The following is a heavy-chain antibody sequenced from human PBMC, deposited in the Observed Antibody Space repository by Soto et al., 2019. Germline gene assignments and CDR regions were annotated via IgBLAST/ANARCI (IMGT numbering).Heavy chain of an antibody. CDR1: GYSFTTYW. D-gene: IGHD1-1*01. Sequence: YSLNISCKGSGYSFTTYWLAWVRQMPGKGLEWMGIIYPGDSDARYSPSFQGQVTFSADKSITTAYLQWSSLKASDTAMYYCARGNAAGNDYYYASDVWVQGTMVAV. CDR2: IYPGDSDA. J-gene: IGHJ6*02. CDR3: ARGNAAGNDYYYASDV. V-gene: IGHV5-51*01.